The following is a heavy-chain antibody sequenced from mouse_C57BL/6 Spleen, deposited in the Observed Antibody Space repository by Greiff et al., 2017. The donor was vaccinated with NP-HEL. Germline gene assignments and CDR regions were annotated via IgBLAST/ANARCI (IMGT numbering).Heavy chain of an antibody. CDR3: ATHGSSQAWFAY. Sequence: EVQLQQSGPELVKPGASVKMSCKASGYTFTDYNMHWVKQSHGKSLEWIGYINPNNGGTSYNQKFKGKATLTVNKSSSTAYMELRSLTSEDSAVYYCATHGSSQAWFAYWGQGTLVTVSA. J-gene: IGHJ3*01. CDR1: GYTFTDYN. V-gene: IGHV1-22*01. D-gene: IGHD1-1*01. CDR2: INPNNGGT.